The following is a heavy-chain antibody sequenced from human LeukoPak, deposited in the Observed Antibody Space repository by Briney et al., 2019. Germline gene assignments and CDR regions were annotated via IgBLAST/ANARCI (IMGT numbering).Heavy chain of an antibody. V-gene: IGHV3-30*18. CDR1: GFTFSSYG. CDR2: ISYDGSNK. D-gene: IGHD5-24*01. CDR3: AKMAQNFDY. Sequence: GGSLRLSCAVSGFTFSSYGMHWVRQAPGKGLEWVAVISYDGSNKYYADSVKGRFTISRDNSKNTLYLQMNSLRAEDTAVYYCAKMAQNFDYWGQGTLVTVSS. J-gene: IGHJ4*02.